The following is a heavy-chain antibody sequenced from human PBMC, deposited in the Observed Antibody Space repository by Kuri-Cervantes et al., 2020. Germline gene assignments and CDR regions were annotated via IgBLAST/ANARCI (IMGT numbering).Heavy chain of an antibody. CDR2: ISYDGSNK. D-gene: IGHD1-26*01. CDR1: GFTVSSYA. V-gene: IGHV3-30-3*01. J-gene: IGHJ4*02. CDR3: ARGGVGATY. Sequence: GESLNISCAASGFTVSSYAMHWVRQAPGKGLEWVAVISYDGSNKNYADSVKGRFTISRDNSKNTLYLQMNSLRAEDTAVYYCARGGVGATYWGQGTLVTVSS.